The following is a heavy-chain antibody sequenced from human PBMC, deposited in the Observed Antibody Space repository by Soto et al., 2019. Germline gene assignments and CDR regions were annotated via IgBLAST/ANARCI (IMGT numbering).Heavy chain of an antibody. CDR1: GFTFTNYE. V-gene: IGHV3-48*03. CDR3: ARDPENYSGSDWGIDY. J-gene: IGHJ4*02. CDR2: ISSSGKTI. D-gene: IGHD5-12*01. Sequence: GGSLRLSCAASGFTFTNYEMNWVRQAPGKGLEWISYISSSGKTISYADSVKGRFTISRDNAKNSLYLQMNSLRAEDTAVYYCARDPENYSGSDWGIDYWGQGTMLTVSS.